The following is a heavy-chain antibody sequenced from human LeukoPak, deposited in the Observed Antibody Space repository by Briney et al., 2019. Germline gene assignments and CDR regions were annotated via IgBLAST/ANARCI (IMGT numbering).Heavy chain of an antibody. CDR2: IYYAGDT. J-gene: IGHJ4*02. D-gene: IGHD1-26*01. CDR1: GGPVSSSSYY. Sequence: SGTLSLTCTVSGGPVSSSSYYWGWVRQSPEKGLECIGTIYYAGDTYYDPSLESRLTISVDTSKNQFSLKLRSVTAADTAVYYCATWDSGRYSQIDNWGQGALVTVSS. V-gene: IGHV4-39*01. CDR3: ATWDSGRYSQIDN.